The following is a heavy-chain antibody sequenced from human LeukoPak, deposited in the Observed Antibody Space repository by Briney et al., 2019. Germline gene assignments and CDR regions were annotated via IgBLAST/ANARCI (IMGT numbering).Heavy chain of an antibody. Sequence: ASVKVSCKASGYTFTSYAMHWVRQAPGQRLEWMGWINAGNGNTKYSQKFQGRVTITRDTSTSTAYMELRSLRSDDTAVYYCARGDSSSWSYYFDYWGQGTLVTVSS. CDR3: ARGDSSSWSYYFDY. D-gene: IGHD6-13*01. CDR2: INAGNGNT. J-gene: IGHJ4*02. CDR1: GYTFTSYA. V-gene: IGHV1-3*01.